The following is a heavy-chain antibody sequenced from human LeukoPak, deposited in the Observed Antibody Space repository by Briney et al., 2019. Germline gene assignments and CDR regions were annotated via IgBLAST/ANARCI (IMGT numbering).Heavy chain of an antibody. J-gene: IGHJ5*02. CDR2: INPNSGGT. CDR1: GYTFTGYY. CDR3: AAFPYYYDSSGYYGVHGVYNWLDP. D-gene: IGHD3-22*01. V-gene: IGHV1-2*02. Sequence: GASVKVSCKASGYTFTGYYMHWVRQAPGQGLEWMGWINPNSGGTNYAQKFQGRVTMTRDTSISTAYMELSRLRSDDTAVYYCAAFPYYYDSSGYYGVHGVYNWLDPWGQGTLVTVSS.